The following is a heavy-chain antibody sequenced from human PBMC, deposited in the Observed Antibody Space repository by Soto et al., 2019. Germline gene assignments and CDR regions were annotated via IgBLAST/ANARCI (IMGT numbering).Heavy chain of an antibody. Sequence: GGSLRLSCATSGFTFSDHYMDWVRQAPGKGLEWVGRTRNKANSYTTDYAASVKGRFTISRDDSRKSLYLQMNSLKTEDTALYYCVRSTVGEIDYWGQGTLVTVSS. V-gene: IGHV3-72*01. CDR1: GFTFSDHY. CDR3: VRSTVGEIDY. D-gene: IGHD3-10*01. CDR2: TRNKANSYTT. J-gene: IGHJ4*02.